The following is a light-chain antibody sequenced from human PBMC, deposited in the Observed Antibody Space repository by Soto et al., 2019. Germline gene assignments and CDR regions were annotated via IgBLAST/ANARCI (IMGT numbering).Light chain of an antibody. CDR2: NNN. CDR1: SSNIETNT. Sequence: QSALTQPPSASGTPGQRVTISCSGSSSNIETNTVDWYQHLPGTAPKVLIFNNNQRPSGVPDRFSGSKSGTSASLAISGLQSEDEADYYCAVWDVSLSGMVFGGGTQLTVL. V-gene: IGLV1-44*01. CDR3: AVWDVSLSGMV. J-gene: IGLJ2*01.